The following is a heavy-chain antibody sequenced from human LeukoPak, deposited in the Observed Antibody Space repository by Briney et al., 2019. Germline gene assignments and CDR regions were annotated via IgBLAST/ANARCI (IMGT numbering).Heavy chain of an antibody. CDR2: IYPGDSDV. V-gene: IGHV5-51*01. CDR3: TRQGVHYSDSGAFYY. D-gene: IGHD3-22*01. CDR1: GYRFTNYW. Sequence: AGESLRISCKASGYRFTNYWIAWVRQMPGKGLELMGSIYPGDSDVRYSPSFQGQVTISADKSFTTAYLQWRSLKASDTAIYYCTRQGVHYSDSGAFYYWGQGTRVTVSS. J-gene: IGHJ4*02.